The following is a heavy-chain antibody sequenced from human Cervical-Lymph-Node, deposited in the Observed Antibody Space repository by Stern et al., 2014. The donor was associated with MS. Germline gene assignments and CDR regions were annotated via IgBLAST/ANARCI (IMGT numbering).Heavy chain of an antibody. V-gene: IGHV3-7*01. CDR1: GFTFSSYW. CDR2: IRPDGSEK. J-gene: IGHJ5*02. CDR3: AKFSRTKPTA. Sequence: VQLVESGGGLVQPGGSLRLSCAASGFTFSSYWMSWVRQAPGKGLEWVANIRPDGSEKQYVDSMRGRFTISRDNAKNSLYLQIDSLRAEDTALYYCAKFSRTKPTAWGQGTLVTVSS. D-gene: IGHD1-14*01.